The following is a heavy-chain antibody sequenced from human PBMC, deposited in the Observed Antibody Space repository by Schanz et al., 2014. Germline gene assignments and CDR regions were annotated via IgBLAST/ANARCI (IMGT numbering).Heavy chain of an antibody. CDR3: AKRCSSTSCSHRAFDI. V-gene: IGHV3-53*01. J-gene: IGHJ3*02. Sequence: EVQLVESGGGLIQPGGSLRLSCVASGFTVSSNYMSWVRQAPGKGLEWVKVIYSDGRTYYGDSVKGRFTISRANSKNTLYLQMNSLRDEDTAMYYCAKRCSSTSCSHRAFDIWGQGTMVTVSS. CDR2: IYSDGRT. CDR1: GFTVSSNY. D-gene: IGHD2-2*01.